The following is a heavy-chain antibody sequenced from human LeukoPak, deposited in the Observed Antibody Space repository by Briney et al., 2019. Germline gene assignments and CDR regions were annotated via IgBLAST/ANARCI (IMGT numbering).Heavy chain of an antibody. CDR2: ISSSGNSI. Sequence: PGGSLRLSCAASGFTFSSYEMNWVRQAPGKGLEWVSYISSSGNSIYYADSVKGRFTISRDNAKNSLYLQMHSLRVEDTAVYYCAREKPRGSDGYNYFAWFVLWGEGTLDSVSS. CDR1: GFTFSSYE. D-gene: IGHD5-24*01. V-gene: IGHV3-48*03. CDR3: AREKPRGSDGYNYFAWFVL. J-gene: IGHJ5*02.